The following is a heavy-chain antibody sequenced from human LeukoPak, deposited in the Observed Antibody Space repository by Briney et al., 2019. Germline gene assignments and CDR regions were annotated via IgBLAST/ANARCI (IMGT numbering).Heavy chain of an antibody. D-gene: IGHD3-22*01. Sequence: TGGSLRLSCTASGFTFSIYRMNWVRQAPGKGPEWVSSISSSSSYIYYADSVKGRFTISRDNAKNSLYLQMNSLRAEDTAVYYCARDLYHFDTSGYLYWGQGTLVTASS. CDR2: ISSSSSYI. V-gene: IGHV3-21*06. CDR3: ARDLYHFDTSGYLY. J-gene: IGHJ4*02. CDR1: GFTFSIYR.